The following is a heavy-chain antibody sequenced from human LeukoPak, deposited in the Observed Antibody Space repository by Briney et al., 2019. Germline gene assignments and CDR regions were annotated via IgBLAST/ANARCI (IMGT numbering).Heavy chain of an antibody. V-gene: IGHV3-30-3*01. CDR2: ISYDGSNK. D-gene: IGHD3-22*01. Sequence: PGRSLRLSCAASGFTFSSYAMHWVRQAPGKGLEWVAVISYDGSNKYYADSVKGRFTISRDNSKNTLYLQMNSLRAEDTAVYYCARRVYYDSSAQVPLAGAFDIWGQGTMVTVSS. CDR1: GFTFSSYA. CDR3: ARRVYYDSSAQVPLAGAFDI. J-gene: IGHJ3*02.